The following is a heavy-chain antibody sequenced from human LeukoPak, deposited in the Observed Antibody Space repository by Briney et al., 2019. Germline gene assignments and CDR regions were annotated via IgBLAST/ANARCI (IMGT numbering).Heavy chain of an antibody. CDR2: INTDGRIT. CDR3: ARYYDFWNGYLAY. J-gene: IGHJ4*02. Sequence: PGGSLGLSCVASGFSFRNYAIHWVRQAPGKGLEYVSVINTDGRITYYADSVKGRFTISRDNSKNTLYLQMNSLRAEDTAVYYCARYYDFWNGYLAYWGQGTLVTVSS. D-gene: IGHD3-3*01. V-gene: IGHV3-64*04. CDR1: GFSFRNYA.